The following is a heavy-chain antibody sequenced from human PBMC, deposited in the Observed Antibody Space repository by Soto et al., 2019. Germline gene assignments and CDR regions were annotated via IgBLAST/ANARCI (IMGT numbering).Heavy chain of an antibody. J-gene: IGHJ3*02. Sequence: GGSLRLSCAASGFTFDDYAMHWVRQAPGKGLEWVSGISWNSGSIGYADSVKGRFTISRDNAKNSLYLQMNSLRAEDTALYYCAKVGIGYCSSTSCYALGLYAFDIWGQGTMVTVSS. CDR1: GFTFDDYA. V-gene: IGHV3-9*01. D-gene: IGHD2-2*01. CDR3: AKVGIGYCSSTSCYALGLYAFDI. CDR2: ISWNSGSI.